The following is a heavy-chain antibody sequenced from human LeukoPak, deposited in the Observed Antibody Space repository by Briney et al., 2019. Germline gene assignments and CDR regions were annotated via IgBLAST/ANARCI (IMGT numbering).Heavy chain of an antibody. D-gene: IGHD4-17*01. CDR2: IYYSGNT. V-gene: IGHV4-39*01. Sequence: SETLSLTRTVSGDSISSSNSYWGWIRQPPGKGLEWIGSIYYSGNTYYNASLKSRVTISVDTSKNQFSLKLTSVTAADTAVYYCASQPVPTVTTEGWFDPWGQGTLVTVSS. CDR3: ASQPVPTVTTEGWFDP. J-gene: IGHJ5*02. CDR1: GDSISSSNSY.